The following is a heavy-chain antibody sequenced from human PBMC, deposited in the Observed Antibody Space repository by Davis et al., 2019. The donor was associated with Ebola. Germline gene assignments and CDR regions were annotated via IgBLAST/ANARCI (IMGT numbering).Heavy chain of an antibody. CDR2: MNPNSGNT. D-gene: IGHD1-26*01. V-gene: IGHV1-8*01. Sequence: ASVKVSCKASGYTFTGYDINWVRQATGQGLEWLGWMNPNSGNTGYAQKFQGSITMTRNISISTAYMELNSLRSEDTAVYYCARRVGARLGFDYWGQGTLVTVSS. J-gene: IGHJ4*02. CDR1: GYTFTGYD. CDR3: ARRVGARLGFDY.